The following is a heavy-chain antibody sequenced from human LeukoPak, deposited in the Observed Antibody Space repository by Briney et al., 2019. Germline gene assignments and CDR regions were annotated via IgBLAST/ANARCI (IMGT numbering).Heavy chain of an antibody. CDR1: GGSISSSSYY. D-gene: IGHD6-19*01. V-gene: IGHV4-39*07. CDR2: IYYSGST. Sequence: PSETLSLTCTVSGGSISSSSYYWGWISQPPGKGLEGIGRIYYSGSTYYNPSLKSRVTISVDTSKNQFSLKLSSVTAADTAVYYCARDSSGWYLVKYYFDYWGQGTLVTVSS. J-gene: IGHJ4*02. CDR3: ARDSSGWYLVKYYFDY.